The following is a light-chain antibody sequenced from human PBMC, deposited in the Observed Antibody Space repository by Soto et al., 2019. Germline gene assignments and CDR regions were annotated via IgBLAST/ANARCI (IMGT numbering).Light chain of an antibody. J-gene: IGLJ2*01. CDR1: SSDVGDYTY. CDR3: CSYAGTYTV. Sequence: QSVLTQPRSVSGSPGQSVTISCTGTSSDVGDYTYVSWYQQHPGKAPKLMIYDVTKRPSGVPDRFSGSKSGNTASLTISGLQAEDEADYYCCSYAGTYTVFGGGTKLTVL. CDR2: DVT. V-gene: IGLV2-11*01.